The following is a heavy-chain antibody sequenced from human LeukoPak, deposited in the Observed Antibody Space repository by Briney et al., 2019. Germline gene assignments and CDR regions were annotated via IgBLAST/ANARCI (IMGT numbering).Heavy chain of an antibody. D-gene: IGHD3-10*01. V-gene: IGHV4-38-2*02. CDR2: IYHSGST. Sequence: PSETLSLTCTVSGYSISSGYYWGWIRQPPGKGLEWIGSIYHSGSTYYNPSLKSRVTISVDTSKNQFSLRLSSVTAADTAVYYCARGRYYGSGTLYFDYWGQGILVTVSS. CDR3: ARGRYYGSGTLYFDY. J-gene: IGHJ4*02. CDR1: GYSISSGYY.